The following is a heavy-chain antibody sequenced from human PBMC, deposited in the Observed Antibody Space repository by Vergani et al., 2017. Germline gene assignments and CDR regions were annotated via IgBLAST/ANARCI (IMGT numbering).Heavy chain of an antibody. V-gene: IGHV3-30*18. J-gene: IGHJ4*02. CDR2: ISYDGSNK. CDR3: AKGRLGIDY. D-gene: IGHD7-27*01. CDR1: GFTFSSYG. Sequence: QVQLVESGGGVVKPGRSLRLSCAASGFTFSSYGMHWVRQAPGKGLEWVAVISYDGSNKYYADSVKGRFTISRDNSKNTLYLQMNSLRAEDTAVYYCAKGRLGIDYWGQGTLVTVSS.